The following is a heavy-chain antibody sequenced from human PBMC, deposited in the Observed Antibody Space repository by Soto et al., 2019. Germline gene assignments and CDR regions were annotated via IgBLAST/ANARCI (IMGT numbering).Heavy chain of an antibody. D-gene: IGHD3-10*01. J-gene: IGHJ4*02. Sequence: QVQLQESVPGLVKPSETLSLTCTVSGVSIIPYYWSWIRQPPGKGLEWIGYIYYNGSTNYNPSLKSRVTISVDASKNQFSLKLNSVAATETALHYCARGRVGELFQPYYLDYWGRGTLVRVSS. V-gene: IGHV4-59*08. CDR3: ARGRVGELFQPYYLDY. CDR1: GVSIIPYY. CDR2: IYYNGST.